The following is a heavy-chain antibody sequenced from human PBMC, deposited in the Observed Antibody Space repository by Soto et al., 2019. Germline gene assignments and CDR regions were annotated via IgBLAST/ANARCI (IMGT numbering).Heavy chain of an antibody. CDR2: IWYDGSNK. J-gene: IGHJ3*02. CDR3: AREMAQQQLVTSAFDI. Sequence: QVQLVESGGGVVQPGRSLRLSCAASGFTFSSYGMHWVRQAPGKGLEWVAVIWYDGSNKYYADSVKGRFTISRDNSKNTLYLQMNSLRAEDTAVYYCAREMAQQQLVTSAFDIWGQGTMVTVSS. V-gene: IGHV3-33*01. D-gene: IGHD6-13*01. CDR1: GFTFSSYG.